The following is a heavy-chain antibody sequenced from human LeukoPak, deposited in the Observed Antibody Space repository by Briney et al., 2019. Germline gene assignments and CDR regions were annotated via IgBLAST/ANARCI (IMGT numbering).Heavy chain of an antibody. V-gene: IGHV3-23*01. J-gene: IGHJ4*02. CDR3: AKALGSIVVTASDY. CDR1: GFTFNNYA. CDR2: ISGSGGAT. D-gene: IGHD5-12*01. Sequence: GGSLRLSCAASGFTFNNYAMSWVRQAPGKGLEWVSAISGSGGATYFADSVKGRFTISRDNSKNTLYLQMHSLRAEDTAVYYCAKALGSIVVTASDYWGQGTLVTVSS.